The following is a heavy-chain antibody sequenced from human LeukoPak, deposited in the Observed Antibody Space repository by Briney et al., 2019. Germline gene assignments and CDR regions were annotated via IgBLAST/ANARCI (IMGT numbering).Heavy chain of an antibody. Sequence: GGSLRLSCAASGFTVSSNYMSCVRQAPGKGLEWVSIIYTGGSTYSADSVKGRFIISRDTSKNTLYLQMNSLRAEDTAVYYCARFRPRRRADGDFDYWGQGTLVTVSS. V-gene: IGHV3-53*01. CDR1: GFTVSSNY. CDR2: IYTGGST. CDR3: ARFRPRRRADGDFDY. J-gene: IGHJ4*02. D-gene: IGHD3-10*01.